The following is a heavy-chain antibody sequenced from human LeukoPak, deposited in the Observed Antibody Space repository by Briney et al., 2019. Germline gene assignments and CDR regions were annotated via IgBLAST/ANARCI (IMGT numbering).Heavy chain of an antibody. CDR3: ARSNCSGGSCYRSKFWFDP. J-gene: IGHJ5*02. V-gene: IGHV4-59*01. CDR2: IYYSGST. CDR1: GCSISSYY. D-gene: IGHD2-15*01. Sequence: SSETLSLTCTVSGCSISSYYWSWIRQPPGKGLEWIGYIYYSGSTNYNPSLKSRVTISVDTSKNQFSLKLSSVTAADTAVYYCARSNCSGGSCYRSKFWFDPWGQGTLVTVSS.